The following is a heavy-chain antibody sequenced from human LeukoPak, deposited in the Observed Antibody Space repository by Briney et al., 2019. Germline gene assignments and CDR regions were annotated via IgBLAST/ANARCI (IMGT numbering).Heavy chain of an antibody. Sequence: GRSLRLSCVASGFTFSRYGMHWVRQAPGKGLEWVAIIWYDGSNKYYADSVKGRFTISRDTSKNTLYLQMDSLRAEDTAVYYCARDLRRIAAYYFDYWGQGTLATVSS. CDR1: GFTFSRYG. CDR3: ARDLRRIAAYYFDY. V-gene: IGHV3-33*01. CDR2: IWYDGSNK. D-gene: IGHD6-25*01. J-gene: IGHJ4*02.